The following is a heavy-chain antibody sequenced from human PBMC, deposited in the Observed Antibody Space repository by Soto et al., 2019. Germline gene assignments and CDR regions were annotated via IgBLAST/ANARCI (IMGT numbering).Heavy chain of an antibody. J-gene: IGHJ6*02. CDR3: ARRLRFPDEGGYYQYGLDL. D-gene: IGHD5-12*01. CDR1: GGSFSGYY. CDR2: INHSGST. V-gene: IGHV4-34*01. Sequence: KTSEALSLTCAVYGGSFSGYYWSWIRQPPGKGLEWIGEINHSGSTNYNPSLKSRVTISLDTSKSQFSLTLTSVTAADTAVYYCARRLRFPDEGGYYQYGLDLWGQGTTVTVSS.